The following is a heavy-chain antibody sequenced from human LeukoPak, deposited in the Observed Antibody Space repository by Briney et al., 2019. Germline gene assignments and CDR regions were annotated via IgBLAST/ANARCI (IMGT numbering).Heavy chain of an antibody. CDR3: AREWYYRMDV. CDR1: GFSFKTFA. Sequence: GGSLRLSCAASGFSFKTFAMSWVRQAPGKGLEWASSITGSGHDSYYADSVKGRFTISRDNSKNTLYLQMSSLRAEDTAVYYCAREWYYRMDVWGQGTTVTVSS. J-gene: IGHJ6*02. V-gene: IGHV3-23*01. CDR2: ITGSGHDS.